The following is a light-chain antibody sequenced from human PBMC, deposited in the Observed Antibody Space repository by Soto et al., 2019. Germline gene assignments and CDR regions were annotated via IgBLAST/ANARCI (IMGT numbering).Light chain of an antibody. V-gene: IGKV1-5*01. J-gene: IGKJ1*01. CDR1: QSISSW. CDR3: QQYNNYPWT. Sequence: DIQMTQSPSTLSASLGDRVTITCRASQSISSWLAWYQQKPGKAPKLLIYDASSLESGVPARFSGGGSGTEFTLTISSPQPDDFSTFYCQQYNNYPWTFGQGTKVDIK. CDR2: DAS.